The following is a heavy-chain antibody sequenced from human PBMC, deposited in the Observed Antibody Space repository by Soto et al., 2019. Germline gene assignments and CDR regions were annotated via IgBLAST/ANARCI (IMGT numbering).Heavy chain of an antibody. CDR3: ARKQNHYSDAFDI. CDR1: GYTFTSYG. V-gene: IGHV1-18*01. Sequence: QVQLVQSGAEVKKTGASVKVSCKASGYTFTSYGISWVRQVPGQGLEWMGWITAYDGNTKYIQKIQGRVTMTTDTSTSTAYMELRSLNSDDTAVYYCARKQNHYSDAFDIWGQGTMVTVSS. D-gene: IGHD2-21*01. J-gene: IGHJ3*02. CDR2: ITAYDGNT.